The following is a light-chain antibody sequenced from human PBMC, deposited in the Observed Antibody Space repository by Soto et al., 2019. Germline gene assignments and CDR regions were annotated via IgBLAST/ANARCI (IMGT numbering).Light chain of an antibody. CDR1: SSDIGGYDY. J-gene: IGLJ1*01. Sequence: QPVRTQPASVSGSPGHSITISCTGTSSDIGGYDYVSWYQQRPGKAPKLMIYEVRYRPSGVSNRFSGSKSGNTASLTISGLQAEDEAVYYCCSYTRTSNHYFFGSGTRSPS. CDR2: EVR. CDR3: CSYTRTSNHYF. V-gene: IGLV2-14*01.